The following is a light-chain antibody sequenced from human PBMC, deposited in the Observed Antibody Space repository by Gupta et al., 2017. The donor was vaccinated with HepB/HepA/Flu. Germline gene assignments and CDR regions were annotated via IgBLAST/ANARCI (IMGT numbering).Light chain of an antibody. CDR3: CSYAGSSTVGADV. Sequence: QSALTQPASVSGSPGQSITISCTGTSSDVGSYNLVSWYQQHPGKAPKLMIYEVSKRPSGVSNRFSGSKSGNTASLTIAGLQAEDEAEYYCCSYAGSSTVGADVFGGGTQLTVL. CDR1: SSDVGSYNL. J-gene: IGLJ7*01. V-gene: IGLV2-23*02. CDR2: EVS.